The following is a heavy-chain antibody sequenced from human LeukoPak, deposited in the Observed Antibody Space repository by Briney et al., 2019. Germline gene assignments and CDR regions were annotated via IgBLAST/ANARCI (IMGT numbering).Heavy chain of an antibody. V-gene: IGHV1-2*02. Sequence: ASVKVSCKASGYTFTGYYMHWVRQAPGQGLEWMGWINPNSGGTNYAQKFQGRVTMTRDTSISTAYMGLSRLRSDDTAVYYCARASASQYSSGWYDFDYWGQRTLVTVSS. CDR2: INPNSGGT. CDR3: ARASASQYSSGWYDFDY. CDR1: GYTFTGYY. J-gene: IGHJ4*02. D-gene: IGHD6-19*01.